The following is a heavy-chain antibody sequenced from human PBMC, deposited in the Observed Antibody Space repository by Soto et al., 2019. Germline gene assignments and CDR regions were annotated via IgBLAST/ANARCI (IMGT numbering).Heavy chain of an antibody. CDR1: GGTFSNDA. J-gene: IGHJ6*02. Sequence: QVQLVQSGAEVKNHGSSVKVSCKTSGGTFSNDAISWVRQAPGQGLEWMGGIIPIFGTTHYAQKFQDRVKLTVDESTGKDYMELSSLRSEDTGVYYCARDGMGTIVGGMDVWGQGTTVTVSS. CDR2: IIPIFGTT. CDR3: ARDGMGTIVGGMDV. D-gene: IGHD7-27*01. V-gene: IGHV1-69*01.